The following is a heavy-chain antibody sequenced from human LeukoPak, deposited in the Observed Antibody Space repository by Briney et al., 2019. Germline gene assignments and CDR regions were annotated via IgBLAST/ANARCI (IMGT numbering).Heavy chain of an antibody. D-gene: IGHD2-2*01. CDR2: VNPNSGGT. CDR3: ARDSAYCSSTSCYPKTNWYFDF. Sequence: GASVKVSCKASGYTFTGYYMHWVRQAPAQGLEWMGWVNPNSGGTNYAQKFEGRVTMTRDTSISTAYMELSRLKSDDTAVYYCARDSAYCSSTSCYPKTNWYFDFWGRGTVVTVSS. V-gene: IGHV1-2*02. CDR1: GYTFTGYY. J-gene: IGHJ2*01.